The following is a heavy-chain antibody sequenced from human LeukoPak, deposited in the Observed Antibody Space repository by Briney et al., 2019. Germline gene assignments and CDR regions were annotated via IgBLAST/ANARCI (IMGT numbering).Heavy chain of an antibody. J-gene: IGHJ3*02. CDR3: AKDGGEGDNSALDI. D-gene: IGHD3-16*01. Sequence: GGSLTLSCAASGVTLSDHHMDWVRQAPGKGLEWVGRTRNKARGYTTEYAASVKGRFTISRDDSKTLVYLHMKSLKTEDTAVYFCAKDGGEGDNSALDIWGQGTVVTVSS. CDR2: TRNKARGYTT. V-gene: IGHV3-72*01. CDR1: GVTLSDHH.